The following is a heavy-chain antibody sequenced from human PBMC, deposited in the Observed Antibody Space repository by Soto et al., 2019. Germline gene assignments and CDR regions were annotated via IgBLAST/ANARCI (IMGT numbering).Heavy chain of an antibody. J-gene: IGHJ4*02. D-gene: IGHD6-19*01. CDR2: IFYSGKT. Sequence: QLQLQESGPGLVRPSETLSLTCTVSGGSISGSDYYWGWIRQPPGKGLEWIGNIFYSGKTYYRPSLKSRATISVDTSKNQFSLKLSSVTVADTAIYYCTDMRGQWLPRDWGQGTLVTVSS. CDR1: GGSISGSDYY. CDR3: TDMRGQWLPRD. V-gene: IGHV4-39*01.